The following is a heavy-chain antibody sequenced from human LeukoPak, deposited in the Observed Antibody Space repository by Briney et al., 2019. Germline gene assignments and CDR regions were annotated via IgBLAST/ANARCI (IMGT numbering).Heavy chain of an antibody. V-gene: IGHV1-46*01. CDR3: ARLVVAATLVQWLNWFDP. CDR2: INPSGGST. J-gene: IGHJ5*02. Sequence: ASVKVSCKASGYTFTSYYMHWVRQAPGQGLEWMGIINPSGGSTSYAQKFQGRVTMTRDTSKNQFSLKLSSVTAADTAVYYCARLVVAATLVQWLNWFDPWGQGTLVTVSS. D-gene: IGHD2-15*01. CDR1: GYTFTSYY.